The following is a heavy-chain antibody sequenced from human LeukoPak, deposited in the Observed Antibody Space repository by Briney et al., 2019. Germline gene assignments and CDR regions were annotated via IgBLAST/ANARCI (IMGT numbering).Heavy chain of an antibody. D-gene: IGHD3-3*01. Sequence: SETLSLTCTVSGGSISSSTYYWDWIRQPPGKGLEWIGEVHLDGRTNYNPSLKSRLIMSVDLPENHISLKLTSVTAADTAVYYCAREDGFYRPLDYSGQGTLVTVSS. CDR1: GGSISSSTYY. CDR3: AREDGFYRPLDY. J-gene: IGHJ4*02. V-gene: IGHV4-39*07. CDR2: VHLDGRT.